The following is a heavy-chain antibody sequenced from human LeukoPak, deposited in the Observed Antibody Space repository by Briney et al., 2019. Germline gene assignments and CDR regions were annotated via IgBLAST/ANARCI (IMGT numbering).Heavy chain of an antibody. D-gene: IGHD4-23*01. Sequence: SETLSLTCTVSGGSISTSNYYWGWIRQPPGKGLEWIGNIFYSGSTYYNPSLKSRVTISVDTSKNQFSLKLSSVTAADTAVYYCARDGDTVLTRGYYYYMDVWGKGTTVTVSS. CDR1: GGSISTSNYY. V-gene: IGHV4-39*07. CDR2: IFYSGST. J-gene: IGHJ6*03. CDR3: ARDGDTVLTRGYYYYMDV.